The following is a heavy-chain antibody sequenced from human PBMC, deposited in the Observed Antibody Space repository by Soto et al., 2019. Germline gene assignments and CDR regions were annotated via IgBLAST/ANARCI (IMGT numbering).Heavy chain of an antibody. J-gene: IGHJ3*02. CDR2: IYYSGTT. Sequence: SETLSLTCTVSGGSITRYYWSWIRQPPGKGLDWIGYIYYSGTTNYNPSLKSRVTISVDTSKNQFALTLRSVTATDTAVYYCAAEGSYDILTGFYTPRSFDTWGQGTMVTVSS. V-gene: IGHV4-59*01. CDR3: AAEGSYDILTGFYTPRSFDT. CDR1: GGSITRYY. D-gene: IGHD3-9*01.